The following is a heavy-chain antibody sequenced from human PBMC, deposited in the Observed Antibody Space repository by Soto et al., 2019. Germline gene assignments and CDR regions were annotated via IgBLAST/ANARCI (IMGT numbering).Heavy chain of an antibody. V-gene: IGHV3-30*18. CDR2: ISYDGSEE. J-gene: IGHJ4*02. D-gene: IGHD1-26*01. CDR3: AKICSWDSTDH. Sequence: QMQLVESGGGVVQPGRSLRLACAVSGFTFSSHAMHWVRQAPGKGPEWVAAISYDGSEEYYVDSVKGRFTISRDNSKNTLDLKMHRLRAADTALYSCAKICSWDSTDHWGQGTLVTVSS. CDR1: GFTFSSHA.